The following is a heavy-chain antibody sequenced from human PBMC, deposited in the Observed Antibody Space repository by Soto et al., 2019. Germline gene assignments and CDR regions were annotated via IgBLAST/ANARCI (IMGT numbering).Heavy chain of an antibody. V-gene: IGHV3-30*18. D-gene: IGHD3-3*01. Sequence: GGSLRLSCAASGFTFSSYGMHWVRQAPGKGLEWVAVISYDGSNKYYADSVKGRFTISRDNSKNTLYLQMNSLRAEDTAVYYCAKDESVYDFWSGKQASDYWGQGTLVTVSS. CDR3: AKDESVYDFWSGKQASDY. J-gene: IGHJ4*02. CDR2: ISYDGSNK. CDR1: GFTFSSYG.